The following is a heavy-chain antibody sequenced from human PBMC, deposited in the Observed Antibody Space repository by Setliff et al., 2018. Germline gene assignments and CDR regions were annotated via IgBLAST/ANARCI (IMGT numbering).Heavy chain of an antibody. V-gene: IGHV4-61*01. J-gene: IGHJ6*03. CDR3: AREQWLDPPGYYYMDV. Sequence: SETLSLTCTVSGDYPSSGSYYWGWIRQPPGKGLEWIGRIYTSGSTNYNPSLKSRVTMSIDTSKNQFSLKLNSVTAADMAAYYCAREQWLDPPGYYYMDVWAKGTTVTVSS. CDR2: IYTSGST. D-gene: IGHD6-19*01. CDR1: GDYPSSGSYY.